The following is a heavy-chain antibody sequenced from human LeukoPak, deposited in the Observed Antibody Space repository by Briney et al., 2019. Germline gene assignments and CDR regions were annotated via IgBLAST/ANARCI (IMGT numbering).Heavy chain of an antibody. Sequence: PSETLSLTCTVSGGSISSSSYYWGWIRQPPGKGLEWNGSIYYSGSTYYNPSLKSRVTISVDTSKNQFSLKLSSVTAGDTAVYYCAGHRYCSSTSCLDYWGQGTLVTVSS. CDR1: GGSISSSSYY. J-gene: IGHJ4*02. V-gene: IGHV4-39*01. CDR2: IYYSGST. CDR3: AGHRYCSSTSCLDY. D-gene: IGHD2-2*01.